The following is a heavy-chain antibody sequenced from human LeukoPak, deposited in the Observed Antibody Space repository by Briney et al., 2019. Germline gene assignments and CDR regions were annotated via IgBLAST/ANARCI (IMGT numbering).Heavy chain of an antibody. V-gene: IGHV3-7*01. CDR2: IKQDGSEK. CDR1: GFTFSSYW. Sequence: GGSLRLSCAASGFTFSSYWMSWVRQAPGKGLEWVANIKQDGSEKYCVDSVKGRFTISRDNAKNPLYLQMNSLRAEDTAVYYCARARGAAAADYWGQGTLVTVSS. CDR3: ARARGAAAADY. D-gene: IGHD6-25*01. J-gene: IGHJ4*02.